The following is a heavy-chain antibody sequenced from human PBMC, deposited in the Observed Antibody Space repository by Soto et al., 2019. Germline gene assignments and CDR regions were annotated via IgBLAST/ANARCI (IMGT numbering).Heavy chain of an antibody. V-gene: IGHV3-33*01. CDR1: GFTFSSYG. D-gene: IGHD3-22*01. J-gene: IGHJ4*02. Sequence: GGSLRLSCAASGFTFSSYGMHWVRQAPGKGLEWVAVIWYDGSNKYYADSVKGRFTISRDNAKNSLYLQMNSLRDEDTAVYYCARWPYYYDSSGYFGPFDYWGQGTLVTVSS. CDR3: ARWPYYYDSSGYFGPFDY. CDR2: IWYDGSNK.